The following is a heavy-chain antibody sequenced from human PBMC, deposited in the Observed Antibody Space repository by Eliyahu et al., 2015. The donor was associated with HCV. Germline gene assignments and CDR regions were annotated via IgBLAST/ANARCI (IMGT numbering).Heavy chain of an antibody. D-gene: IGHD2-15*01. CDR3: AHRGCSGGSCYSMSGERNWFDP. Sequence: QITLKESGPTLVKPTQTLTLTCTFSGFSLSTSGVGVGWIRQPPGKALEWLALIYWNDDKRYSPSLKSRLTITKDTSKNQVVLTMTNMDPVDTATYYCAHRGCSGGSCYSMSGERNWFDPWGQGTLVTVSS. CDR2: IYWNDDK. V-gene: IGHV2-5*01. J-gene: IGHJ5*02. CDR1: GFSLSTSGVG.